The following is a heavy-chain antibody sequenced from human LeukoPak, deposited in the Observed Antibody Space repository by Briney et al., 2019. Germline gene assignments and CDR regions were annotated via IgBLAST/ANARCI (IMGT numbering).Heavy chain of an antibody. CDR1: RFTFSIYG. CDR3: ARDRTAYSYGTFFDY. CDR2: IQYDGSNK. V-gene: IGHV3-30*02. Sequence: GESLRLSCAASRFTFSIYGMHWVRQAPGKGLEWVTFIQYDGSNKYYADSVKGRFTISRDNSRNTVYLQMNSLRGEDTAVYYCARDRTAYSYGTFFDYWGQGTLVTVSS. D-gene: IGHD5-18*01. J-gene: IGHJ4*02.